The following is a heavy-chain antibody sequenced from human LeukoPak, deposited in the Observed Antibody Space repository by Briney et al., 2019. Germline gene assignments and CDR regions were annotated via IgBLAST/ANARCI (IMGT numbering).Heavy chain of an antibody. V-gene: IGHV4-34*01. CDR3: ARGRDSSGYSLDY. J-gene: IGHJ4*02. D-gene: IGHD3-22*01. CDR1: GGSFSGYY. CDR2: INHSGST. Sequence: PSGTLSLTCAVYGGSFSGYYWSWIRQPPGKGLEWIGEINHSGSTNYNPSLKSRVTISVDTSKNQFSLKLSSVTAADTAVYYCARGRDSSGYSLDYWGQGTLVTVSS.